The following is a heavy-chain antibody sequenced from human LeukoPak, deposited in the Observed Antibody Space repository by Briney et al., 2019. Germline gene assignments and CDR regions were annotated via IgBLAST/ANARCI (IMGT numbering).Heavy chain of an antibody. J-gene: IGHJ6*03. CDR1: GFTFSSYG. V-gene: IGHV3-30*18. CDR3: AKASYSNYDYYYYYMDV. Sequence: GGSLRLSCAASGFTFSSYGMHWVRQAPGKGLEWVAGISYDGSNKYYADSVKGRFTISRDNSKNTLYLQMNSLRAEDTAVYYCAKASYSNYDYYYYYMDVWGKGTTVTVSS. CDR2: ISYDGSNK. D-gene: IGHD4-11*01.